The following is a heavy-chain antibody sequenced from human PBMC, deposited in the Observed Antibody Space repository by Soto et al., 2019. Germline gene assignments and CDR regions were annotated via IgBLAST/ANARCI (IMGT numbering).Heavy chain of an antibody. V-gene: IGHV4-31*03. D-gene: IGHD1-26*01. CDR1: GGSISSGGYY. J-gene: IGHJ6*02. CDR2: IYYSGST. Sequence: QVQLQESGPGLVKPSQTLSLTCTVSGGSISSGGYYWSWIRQHPGKGLEWIGYIYYSGSTYYNPSLKSRVTISVDTSKNQFSLKLSSVTAADTAVYYCARGGYSGTAREPRHGYYYGMDVWGQGTTVTVSS. CDR3: ARGGYSGTAREPRHGYYYGMDV.